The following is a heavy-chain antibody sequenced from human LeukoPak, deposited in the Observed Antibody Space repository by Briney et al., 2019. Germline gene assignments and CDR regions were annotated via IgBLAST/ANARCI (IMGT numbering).Heavy chain of an antibody. CDR1: GGSISSYY. CDR2: IYYSGST. CDR3: ARGAPTGY. V-gene: IGHV4-59*01. Sequence: KPSETLSLTCTVSGGSISSYYWSWIRQPPGKGLEWIGYIYYSGSTNYNPSLESRVTISVDTSKNQFSLKLSSVTAADTAVYYCARGAPTGYWGQGTLVTVSS. J-gene: IGHJ4*02.